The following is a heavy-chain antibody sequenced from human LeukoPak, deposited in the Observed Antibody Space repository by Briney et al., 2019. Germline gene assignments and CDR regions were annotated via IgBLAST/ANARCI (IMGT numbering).Heavy chain of an antibody. Sequence: SETLSLTCVVSGGSVSGYYWGWIRQPPGRGLEWIGYVYYSGSTNYNPSFKSRITISVDTSRNQFSLQLSSVTAADTAVYYCARIHRYCSGGACYVLDNWGQETLVAVSS. CDR2: VYYSGST. J-gene: IGHJ4*02. D-gene: IGHD2-15*01. CDR3: ARIHRYCSGGACYVLDN. CDR1: GGSVSGYY. V-gene: IGHV4-59*02.